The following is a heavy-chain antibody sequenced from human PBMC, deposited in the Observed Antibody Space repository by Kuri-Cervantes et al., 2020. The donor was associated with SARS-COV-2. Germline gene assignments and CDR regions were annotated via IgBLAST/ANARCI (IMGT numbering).Heavy chain of an antibody. CDR3: ARGPDKYGMDV. J-gene: IGHJ6*02. V-gene: IGHV4-61*01. CDR1: GGSVSSGSYY. CDR2: IYYSGST. Sequence: ESLKISCTVSGGSVSSGSYYWSWIRQPPGKGLEWIGYIYYSGSTNYNPSLKSRVTISVDTSKNQFSLKLSSVTAADTAVYYCARGPDKYGMDVWGQGTTVTVSS.